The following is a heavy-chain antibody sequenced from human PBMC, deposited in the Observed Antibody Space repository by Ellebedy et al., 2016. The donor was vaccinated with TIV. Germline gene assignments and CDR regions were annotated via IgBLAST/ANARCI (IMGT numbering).Heavy chain of an antibody. CDR1: GFTFNTYW. CDR3: ARRNPSGYDPFFDY. V-gene: IGHV3-74*01. D-gene: IGHD5-12*01. CDR2: INSDGSTT. J-gene: IGHJ4*02. Sequence: HTGGFLRLSCAASGFTFNTYWMVWVRQAPGKGLVWVSHINSDGSTTTYADSVEGRFSVSRDNAKNTLYLQVNSLRAEDTAIYYCARRNPSGYDPFFDYWGQGTLVTVSS.